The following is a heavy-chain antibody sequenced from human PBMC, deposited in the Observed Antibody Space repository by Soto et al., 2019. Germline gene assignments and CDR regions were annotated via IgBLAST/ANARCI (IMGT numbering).Heavy chain of an antibody. D-gene: IGHD1-26*01. V-gene: IGHV3-33*01. CDR1: GFTFSSYG. J-gene: IGHJ6*02. CDR3: ARDQRGVGAPHYYYGMDV. Sequence: GGSLRLSCAASGFTFSSYGMHWVRQAPGKGLEWVAVIWYDGSNKYYADSVKGRFTISRDNSKNTLYLQMNSLRAEDTAVYYCARDQRGVGAPHYYYGMDVWGQGTTVTVSS. CDR2: IWYDGSNK.